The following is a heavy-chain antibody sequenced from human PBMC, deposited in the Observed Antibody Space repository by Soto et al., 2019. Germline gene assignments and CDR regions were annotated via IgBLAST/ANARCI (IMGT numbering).Heavy chain of an antibody. CDR2: ISGSGGST. Sequence: GGSLRLSCAASGFTFSSYAMSWIRQAPGKGLEWVSAISGSGGSTYYADSVKGRFTISRDNSKNTLYLQMNSLRAEDTAVYYCATLLGGQRGPWGQGTLVTVSS. J-gene: IGHJ5*02. D-gene: IGHD3-16*01. CDR1: GFTFSSYA. V-gene: IGHV3-23*01. CDR3: ATLLGGQRGP.